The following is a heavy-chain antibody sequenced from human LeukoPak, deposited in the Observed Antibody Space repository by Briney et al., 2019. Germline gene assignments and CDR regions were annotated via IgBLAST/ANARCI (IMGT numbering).Heavy chain of an antibody. V-gene: IGHV4-59*01. CDR2: IYYSGTA. D-gene: IGHD1-26*01. CDR1: GGSISSYY. CDR3: ARDSAQVGVTDY. J-gene: IGHJ4*02. Sequence: PSETLSLTCTVSGGSISSYYWSWIRQPPGKGLEWIGYIYYSGTANYNPSLKSRVTISGDTSKNQFSLRLSSVTAADTAVYYCARDSAQVGVTDYWGQGTLVTVSS.